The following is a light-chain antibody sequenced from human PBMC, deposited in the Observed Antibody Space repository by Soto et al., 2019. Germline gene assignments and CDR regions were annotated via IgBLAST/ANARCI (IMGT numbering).Light chain of an antibody. CDR3: TSYKSTSTPYV. Sequence: QSVLTQPAPVSGSPGQSITISCTGTSSDFGSYNYVSWYQQHPGKAPKLIIYDVTNRPAGISSRFSASKSGDTASLTISVLQADDEADYFCTSYKSTSTPYVFGTGTKVTVL. V-gene: IGLV2-14*03. CDR2: DVT. J-gene: IGLJ1*01. CDR1: SSDFGSYNY.